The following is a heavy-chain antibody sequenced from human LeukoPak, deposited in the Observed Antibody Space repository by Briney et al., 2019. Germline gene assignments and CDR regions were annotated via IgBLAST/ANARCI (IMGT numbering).Heavy chain of an antibody. CDR1: GFTFSSYG. J-gene: IGHJ4*02. CDR2: IWYDGSNK. D-gene: IGHD3-10*01. CDR3: AKDVGSGSYYNFDY. V-gene: IGHV3-33*06. Sequence: QPGRSLRLSCAASGFTFSSYGMHWVRQAPGKGLEWVAVIWYDGSNKYYADSVKGRFTISRDNSKNTLYLQMNSLRAEDTAVYYCAKDVGSGSYYNFDYWGQGTLVTVSS.